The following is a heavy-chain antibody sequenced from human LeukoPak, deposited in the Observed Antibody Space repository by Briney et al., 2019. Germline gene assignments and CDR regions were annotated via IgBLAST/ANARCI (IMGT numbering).Heavy chain of an antibody. D-gene: IGHD2-2*01. CDR3: AKDEAAANPYYYYYGMDV. CDR1: GFTFDNYA. CDR2: ISWNSGSI. J-gene: IGHJ6*02. V-gene: IGHV3-9*01. Sequence: GGSLRLSCAASGFTFDNYAMHWVRQAPGKGLEWVSGISWNSGSIGYADSVKGRFTISRDNAKNSLYLQMNSLRAEDTALYYCAKDEAAANPYYYYYGMDVWGQGTTVTVSS.